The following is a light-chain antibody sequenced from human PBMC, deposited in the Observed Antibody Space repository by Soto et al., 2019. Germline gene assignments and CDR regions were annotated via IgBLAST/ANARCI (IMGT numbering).Light chain of an antibody. CDR3: QQRSNWRFT. Sequence: EIVLTQSPGTLSLSPGERATLSCRASQSVSSSLAWYQQKPGQAPRLLIYAASNRATGIPARFSGSGSRTDFTLTISSLEPEDFAVYYCQQRSNWRFTFGPGTKVDIK. CDR2: AAS. V-gene: IGKV3-11*01. J-gene: IGKJ3*01. CDR1: QSVSSS.